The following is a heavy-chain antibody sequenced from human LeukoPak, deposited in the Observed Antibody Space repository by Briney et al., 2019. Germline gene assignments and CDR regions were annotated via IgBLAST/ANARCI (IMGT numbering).Heavy chain of an antibody. Sequence: GGSLRLSCAASGFTVSSNYMSWVRQAPGKGLEWVSVIYSGGSTYYADSVKGRFTISRDNSKNTLYPQMNSLRAEDTAVYYCARVYANYDSRGYYSAFDYWGQGTLVTVSS. CDR2: IYSGGST. CDR3: ARVYANYDSRGYYSAFDY. V-gene: IGHV3-53*01. D-gene: IGHD3-22*01. CDR1: GFTVSSNY. J-gene: IGHJ4*02.